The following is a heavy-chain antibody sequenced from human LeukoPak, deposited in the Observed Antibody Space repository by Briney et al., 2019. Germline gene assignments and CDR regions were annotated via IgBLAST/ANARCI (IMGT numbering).Heavy chain of an antibody. J-gene: IGHJ6*03. CDR1: GGSFSGYY. CDR2: INHSGST. V-gene: IGHV4-34*01. D-gene: IGHD3-3*01. CDR3: ARASSVLYDFWSGSKSDYYYMDV. Sequence: PSETLSLTCAVYGGSFSGYYWSWIRQPPGKGLEWIGEINHSGSTNYNPSLKSRVTISVDTSKNQFSLKLSSVTAADTAVYYCARASSVLYDFWSGSKSDYYYMDVWGKGTTVTVSS.